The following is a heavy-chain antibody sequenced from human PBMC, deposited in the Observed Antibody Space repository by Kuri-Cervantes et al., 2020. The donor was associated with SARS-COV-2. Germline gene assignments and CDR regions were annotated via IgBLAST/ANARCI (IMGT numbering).Heavy chain of an antibody. CDR3: ARDPKRYSSSWYYFDY. V-gene: IGHV3-30-3*01. CDR2: ISYDGSNK. Sequence: GGSLRLSCAASGFTFSSYAMHWVRQAPGKGLEWVALISYDGSNKYYADSVKGRFTISRDNSKNTLYLQMNSLRAEDTAVYYCARDPKRYSSSWYYFDYWGQGTLVTVSS. CDR1: GFTFSSYA. D-gene: IGHD6-13*01. J-gene: IGHJ4*02.